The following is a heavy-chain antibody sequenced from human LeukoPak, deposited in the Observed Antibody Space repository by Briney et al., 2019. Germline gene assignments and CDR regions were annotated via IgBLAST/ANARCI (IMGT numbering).Heavy chain of an antibody. CDR3: ARDSVVSSIAAHYSHYMDV. V-gene: IGHV3-23*01. J-gene: IGHJ6*03. CDR1: GFSFSNYA. D-gene: IGHD6-6*01. CDR2: ITVGSTNI. Sequence: GGSLRLSCAASGFSFSNYAMTWVRQTPRRGLEWVSGITVGSTNIHYADSVKGRFTISRDDSKSTLYLQMNSLRAEDTAIYYCARDSVVSSIAAHYSHYMDVWAKGPRSPSP.